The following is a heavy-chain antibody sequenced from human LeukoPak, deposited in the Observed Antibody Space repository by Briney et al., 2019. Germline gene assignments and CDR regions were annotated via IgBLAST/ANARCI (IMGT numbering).Heavy chain of an antibody. Sequence: SETLSLTCTVSGGSISSYYWGWIRQPPGKGLEWIGEINHSGSTNYNPSLKSRVTISVDTSKNQFSLKLSSVTAADTAVYYCARHGERYYDILTGSYYYYYYMDVWGKGTTVTISS. CDR3: ARHGERYYDILTGSYYYYYYMDV. CDR2: INHSGST. CDR1: GGSISSYY. J-gene: IGHJ6*03. V-gene: IGHV4-34*01. D-gene: IGHD3-9*01.